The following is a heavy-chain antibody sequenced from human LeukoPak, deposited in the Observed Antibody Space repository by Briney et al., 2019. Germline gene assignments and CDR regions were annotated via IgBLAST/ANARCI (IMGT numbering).Heavy chain of an antibody. D-gene: IGHD2-15*01. CDR1: GYSISSGYY. V-gene: IGHV4-38-2*01. CDR2: IYHCGST. J-gene: IGHJ6*03. Sequence: SETLSLTCAVSGYSISSGYYWGWIRQPPGKGLEWIGSIYHCGSTYYNPSLKSRVTISVDTSKNQFSLKLSSVTAADTAVYYCASRSGMVAARGPMDVWGKGTTVTVSS. CDR3: ASRSGMVAARGPMDV.